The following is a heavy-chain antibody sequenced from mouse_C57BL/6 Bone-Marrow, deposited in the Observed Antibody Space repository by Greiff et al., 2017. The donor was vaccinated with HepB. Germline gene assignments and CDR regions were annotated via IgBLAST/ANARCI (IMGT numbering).Heavy chain of an antibody. CDR2: IYPRSGNT. CDR1: GYTFTSYG. V-gene: IGHV1-81*01. J-gene: IGHJ1*03. D-gene: IGHD4-1*01. Sequence: ESGAELARPGASVKLSCKASGYTFTSYGISWVKQRTGQGLEWIGEIYPRSGNTYYNEKFKGKATLTADKSSSTAYMELRSLTSEDSAVYFCASPLNWPYWYFDVWGTGTTVTVSS. CDR3: ASPLNWPYWYFDV.